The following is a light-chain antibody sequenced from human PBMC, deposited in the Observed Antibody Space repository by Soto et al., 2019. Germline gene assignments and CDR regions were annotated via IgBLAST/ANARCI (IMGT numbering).Light chain of an antibody. J-gene: IGKJ2*01. Sequence: DIQMTQSPSTLSASVGDRVTITCRASQRISSWLAWYQQKPGKAPKLLIYDASSLESWVPSRFSGSGSGTEFTLTISSLQPDDFATYDCQQYTSYGIYTFGQGTKLEIK. V-gene: IGKV1-5*01. CDR1: QRISSW. CDR2: DAS. CDR3: QQYTSYGIYT.